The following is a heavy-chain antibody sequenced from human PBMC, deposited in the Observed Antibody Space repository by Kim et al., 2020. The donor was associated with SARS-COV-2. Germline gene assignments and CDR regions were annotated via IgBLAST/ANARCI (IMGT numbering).Heavy chain of an antibody. CDR3: ARDRRWEYYFDY. V-gene: IGHV3-21*01. Sequence: GGSLRLSCAASGFTFSSYSMNWVRQAPGKGLEWVSSISSSSSYIYYADSVKGRFTISRDNAKNSLYLQMNSLRAEDTAVYYCARDRRWEYYFDYWGQGTLVTVSS. J-gene: IGHJ4*02. CDR1: GFTFSSYS. D-gene: IGHD1-26*01. CDR2: ISSSSSYI.